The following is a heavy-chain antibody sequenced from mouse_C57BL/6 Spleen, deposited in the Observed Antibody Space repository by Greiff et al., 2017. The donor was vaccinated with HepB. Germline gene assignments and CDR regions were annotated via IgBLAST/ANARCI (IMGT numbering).Heavy chain of an antibody. Sequence: QVQLQQSGPELVKPGASVKISCKASGYAFSSSWMNGVKQRPGKGLEWIGRIYPGDGDTNYNGKFKGKATLTADKSSSTAYMQLSSLTSEDSAVYFCARGEGYGYDGGAMDYWGQGTSVTVSS. CDR2: IYPGDGDT. CDR3: ARGEGYGYDGGAMDY. V-gene: IGHV1-82*01. CDR1: GYAFSSSW. J-gene: IGHJ4*01. D-gene: IGHD2-2*01.